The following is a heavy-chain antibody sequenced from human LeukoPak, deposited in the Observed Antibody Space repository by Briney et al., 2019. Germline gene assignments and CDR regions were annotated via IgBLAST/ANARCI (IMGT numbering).Heavy chain of an antibody. D-gene: IGHD2-2*01. Sequence: SETLSLICAVYGGSFSGYYWSWIRQPPGKGLEWIGEINHSGSTNYNPSLKSRVTISVDTSKNQFSLKLSSVTAADTAVYYCARSYGSTSWFDPWGQGTLVTVSS. CDR2: INHSGST. CDR1: GGSFSGYY. CDR3: ARSYGSTSWFDP. V-gene: IGHV4-34*01. J-gene: IGHJ5*02.